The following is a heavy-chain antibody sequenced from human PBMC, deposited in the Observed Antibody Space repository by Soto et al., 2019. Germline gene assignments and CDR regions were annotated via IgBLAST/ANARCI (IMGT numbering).Heavy chain of an antibody. D-gene: IGHD2-2*01. CDR2: ISTISTHI. J-gene: IGHJ4*02. CDR3: ARGTTTLQREDRLDY. CDR1: GFTFRGYS. Sequence: PGGSLRLSCAASGFTFRGYSMNWVRQRPGKGLEWLSSISTISTHIYYADSVKGRFTISRDNVKNSLYLQMDSLRAEDTAVYYCARGTTTLQREDRLDYWGQGTLVTVSS. V-gene: IGHV3-21*01.